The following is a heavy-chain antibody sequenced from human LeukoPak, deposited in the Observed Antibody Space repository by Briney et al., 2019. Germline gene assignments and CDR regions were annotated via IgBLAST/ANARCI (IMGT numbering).Heavy chain of an antibody. Sequence: SETLSLTCTVSAYSISSGYYWGWIRQPPGKGLEWIGSLSHSGSTYYNPSLKSRVTISVDTSKNQFSLKLSSVTAADTAVYYCARCRNFDWFREQNWFDPWGQGTLVTVSS. CDR1: AYSISSGYY. J-gene: IGHJ5*02. V-gene: IGHV4-38-2*02. D-gene: IGHD3-9*01. CDR3: ARCRNFDWFREQNWFDP. CDR2: LSHSGST.